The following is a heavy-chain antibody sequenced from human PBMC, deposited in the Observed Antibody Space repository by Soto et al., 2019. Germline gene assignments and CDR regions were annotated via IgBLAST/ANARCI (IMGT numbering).Heavy chain of an antibody. D-gene: IGHD2-15*01. J-gene: IGHJ6*02. Sequence: GGSLRLSCAASGFTFSSYSMNWVRQAPGKGLEWVSYISSSSSTIYYADSVKGRFTISRDNAKNSLYLQMNSLRDEDTAVYYCAREEYCSGGSCHYYGMDVWGQGTTVTVSS. V-gene: IGHV3-48*02. CDR1: GFTFSSYS. CDR3: AREEYCSGGSCHYYGMDV. CDR2: ISSSSSTI.